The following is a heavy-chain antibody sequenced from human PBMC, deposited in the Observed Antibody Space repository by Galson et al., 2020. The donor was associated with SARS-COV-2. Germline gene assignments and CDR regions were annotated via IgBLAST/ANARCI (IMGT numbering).Heavy chain of an antibody. CDR1: GFSLSTSGMF. J-gene: IGHJ6*03. D-gene: IGHD3-3*01. Sequence: SGPPLVKPTQTLTLTCTYSGFSLSTSGMFVSWIRQPPGKALEWLSLIDWDDDKYYSTSLKTRLTISKDTSKNQVVLTMTNMDPVDTATYYCARTYYDLWSGYRYMDVWGKGTTVTVSS. CDR3: ARTYYDLWSGYRYMDV. V-gene: IGHV2-70*01. CDR2: IDWDDDK.